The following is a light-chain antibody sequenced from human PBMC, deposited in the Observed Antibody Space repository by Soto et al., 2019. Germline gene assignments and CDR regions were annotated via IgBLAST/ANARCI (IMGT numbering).Light chain of an antibody. CDR3: QSYDGSLTRI. CDR1: SSNLGAGYD. J-gene: IGLJ1*01. V-gene: IGLV1-40*01. CDR2: GIN. Sequence: QSALTQPPSVSGAPGQGVTISCTGSSSNLGAGYDVHWYQQVPGTAPKLLIYGINNRPSGVPDRLSGSKSGTSASLAITGLQAEDEADYYCQSYDGSLTRIFGTGTKVTVL.